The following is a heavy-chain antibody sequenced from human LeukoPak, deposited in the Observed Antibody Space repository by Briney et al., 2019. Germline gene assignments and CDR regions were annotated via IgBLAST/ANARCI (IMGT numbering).Heavy chain of an antibody. V-gene: IGHV6-1*01. Sequence: SQTLSLTCAISGDSVSSNTAAWNWIRQSPSRGLEWLGRTYYRSKWYYDYAVSLKSRITIYPDTSKNQFSLQLNSVTPEDTAVYYCVRVASKILDYWGQGTLVTVSS. J-gene: IGHJ4*02. CDR2: TYYRSKWYY. D-gene: IGHD5-18*01. CDR3: VRVASKILDY. CDR1: GDSVSSNTAA.